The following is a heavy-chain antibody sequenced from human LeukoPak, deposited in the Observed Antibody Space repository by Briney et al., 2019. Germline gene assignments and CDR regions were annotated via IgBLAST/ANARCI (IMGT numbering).Heavy chain of an antibody. CDR2: IKKDGSEE. CDR1: GFTLNSYL. D-gene: IGHD1-14*01. CDR3: ARSNPNRNALDL. J-gene: IGHJ3*01. V-gene: IGHV3-7*01. Sequence: GGSLRLSCAASGFTLNSYLMSWVRQAPGRGLEWVANIKKDGSEESYLDSVKGRITVSRDNAKNSLFLQMNSLRGEDTAVYYCARSNPNRNALDLWGQGTMVTISS.